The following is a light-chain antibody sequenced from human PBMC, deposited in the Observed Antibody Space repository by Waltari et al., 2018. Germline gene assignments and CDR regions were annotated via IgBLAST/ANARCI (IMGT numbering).Light chain of an antibody. V-gene: IGKV1-33*01. J-gene: IGKJ4*01. CDR1: QDISNY. CDR3: QQYDNLPRT. Sequence: DIQMTQSPSSLSASVGDRVTITCQASQDISNYLNWYQQKPWKAPTLLIYDAANFETGVPSRFSGSGSGTDFTFTISRLQPEDIATYYCQQYDNLPRTFGGGTKVEIK. CDR2: DAA.